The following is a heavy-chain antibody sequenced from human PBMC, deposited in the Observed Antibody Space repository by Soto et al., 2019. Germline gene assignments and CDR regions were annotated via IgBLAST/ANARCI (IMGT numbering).Heavy chain of an antibody. CDR1: GFTLRTYS. CDR3: GGGPSRGSYRSYSYFGMDV. Sequence: EVQLVESGGGLVQPGGSLRVSCAASGFTLRTYSLNWVRQAPGRGLEWISYISSSGSTIYYADSVKGRFTVSRDNAKNSMSSPNNSPRNEETGFYYWGGGPSRGSYRSYSYFGMDVWGPGTTVTVSS. D-gene: IGHD1-26*01. V-gene: IGHV3-48*02. CDR2: ISSSGSTI. J-gene: IGHJ6*02.